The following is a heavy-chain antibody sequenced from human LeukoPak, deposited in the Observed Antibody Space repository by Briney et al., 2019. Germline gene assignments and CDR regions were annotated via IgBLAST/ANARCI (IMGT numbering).Heavy chain of an antibody. Sequence: ASVKVSCTASGGTFRDHPVSWVRQAPGQGLEWMGGVMPLFGTTNYAQNFQGRVTITMDEPTSTVYMEVSSLTSDDTAVYYCARSKSVAYGFDYWGQGTLVIVSP. V-gene: IGHV1-69*05. D-gene: IGHD4-17*01. CDR2: VMPLFGTT. J-gene: IGHJ4*02. CDR1: GGTFRDHP. CDR3: ARSKSVAYGFDY.